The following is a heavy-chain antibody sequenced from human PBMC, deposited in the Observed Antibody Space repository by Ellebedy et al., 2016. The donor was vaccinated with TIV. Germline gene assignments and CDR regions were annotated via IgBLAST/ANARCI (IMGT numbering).Heavy chain of an antibody. D-gene: IGHD2-15*01. CDR3: ARGVVVVAAILNYYYYGMDV. J-gene: IGHJ6*02. V-gene: IGHV4-59*12. CDR2: IYYSGST. CDR1: GGSISSYY. Sequence: SETLSLTXTVSGGSISSYYWSWIRQPPGKGLEWIGYIYYSGSTNYNPSLKSRVTISVDTSKNQFSLKLSSVTAADTAVYYCARGVVVVAAILNYYYYGMDVWGQGTTVTVSS.